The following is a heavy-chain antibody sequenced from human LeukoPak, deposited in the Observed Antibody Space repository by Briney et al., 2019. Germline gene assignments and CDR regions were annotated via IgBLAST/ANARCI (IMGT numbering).Heavy chain of an antibody. V-gene: IGHV3-20*04. CDR2: INWNGDST. J-gene: IGHJ4*02. D-gene: IGHD4-17*01. CDR3: ARDHYGDNLGFDY. CDR1: GFIFDDYG. Sequence: GGSLRLSCAASGFIFDDYGMSWVRQAPGKGLEWVSGINWNGDSTGYADSVKGRFTISRDNAKNSLYLQMNSLRAEDTALYYCARDHYGDNLGFDYWGQGTPVTVSS.